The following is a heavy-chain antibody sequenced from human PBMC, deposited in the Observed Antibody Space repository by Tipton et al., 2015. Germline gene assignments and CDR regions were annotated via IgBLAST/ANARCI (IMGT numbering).Heavy chain of an antibody. D-gene: IGHD3-22*01. V-gene: IGHV1-2*02. CDR3: ARVPSYYDSSTYYLDY. J-gene: IGHJ4*02. CDR1: GYTFTDYY. Sequence: QLVQSGAEVKKPGASVKVSCKASGYTFTDYYMHWVRQAPGEGLERMAWINPYNGDTDCAQKFQGRVTMSRDTSPSPAYMELSRLRSDDTAVYYCARVPSYYDSSTYYLDYWGQGPLVTVSS. CDR2: INPYNGDT.